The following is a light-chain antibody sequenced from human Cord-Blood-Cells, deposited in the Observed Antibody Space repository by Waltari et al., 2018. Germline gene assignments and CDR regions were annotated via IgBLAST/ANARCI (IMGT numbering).Light chain of an antibody. CDR1: QGISSY. V-gene: IGKV1-9*01. J-gene: IGKJ2*01. CDR3: QQLNSYPPT. Sequence: IQLTQSPSSLSASVGDRVTITCRANQGISSYLAWYQQKPGKAPKLLIYAASTLQSGVPSRFSGSGSGTDFTLTISRLQPEDFATYYCQQLNSYPPTFGQGTKLEIK. CDR2: AAS.